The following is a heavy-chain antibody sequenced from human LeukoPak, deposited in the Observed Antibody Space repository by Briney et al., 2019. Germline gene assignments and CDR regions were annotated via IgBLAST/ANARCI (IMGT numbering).Heavy chain of an antibody. J-gene: IGHJ3*02. CDR2: IKQDGSEK. CDR1: GFTFSSYW. D-gene: IGHD5-12*01. CDR3: ARPFTRLRFVDAFDI. Sequence: SGGSLRLSCAASGFTFSSYWMSWVRQAPGKGLEWVANIKQDGSEKYYVDSVKGRFTISRDNAKNSLYLQMNSLRAEDTAVYYCARPFTRLRFVDAFDIWSQGTMVTVSS. V-gene: IGHV3-7*01.